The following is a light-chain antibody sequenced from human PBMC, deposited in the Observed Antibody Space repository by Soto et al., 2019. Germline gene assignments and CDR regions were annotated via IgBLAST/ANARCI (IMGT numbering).Light chain of an antibody. Sequence: DIQLTQSPSFLSASVGDRVTISCRASQGISDYLAWYQQKPGKAPKLLVYGASTLQSGVPSRFSGSASGTEFTLTISSLQPEDFATYFCQQFNAYPLTFGGGTKLEIK. V-gene: IGKV1-9*01. CDR1: QGISDY. CDR3: QQFNAYPLT. J-gene: IGKJ4*01. CDR2: GAS.